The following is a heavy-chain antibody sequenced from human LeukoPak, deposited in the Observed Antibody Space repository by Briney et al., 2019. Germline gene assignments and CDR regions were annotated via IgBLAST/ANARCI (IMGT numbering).Heavy chain of an antibody. J-gene: IGHJ3*02. Sequence: GASVMVSCKASGYTFTIYGINWVRQAPGQGLEWMGWINTKTGNPTYAQGFTGRFVFSLDTSVSTTYLQISSLKADDTAVYYCARDQRYCGGDCYDAFDIWGQGTMVTVSS. D-gene: IGHD2-21*02. CDR2: INTKTGNP. V-gene: IGHV7-4-1*02. CDR1: GYTFTIYG. CDR3: ARDQRYCGGDCYDAFDI.